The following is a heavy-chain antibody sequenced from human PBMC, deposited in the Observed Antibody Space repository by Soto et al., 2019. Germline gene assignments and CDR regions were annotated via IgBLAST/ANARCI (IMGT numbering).Heavy chain of an antibody. V-gene: IGHV3-11*01. Sequence: GGSLRLSCAASGFTFSDYYMSWIRQAPGKGLEWVSYISSSGSTIYYADSVKGRFTISRDNAKNSLYLQMNSLRAEDTAVYYCATGVGVGAYCGGDCYPYYFDYWGQGTLVTVSS. CDR3: ATGVGVGAYCGGDCYPYYFDY. J-gene: IGHJ4*02. CDR1: GFTFSDYY. D-gene: IGHD2-21*01. CDR2: ISSSGSTI.